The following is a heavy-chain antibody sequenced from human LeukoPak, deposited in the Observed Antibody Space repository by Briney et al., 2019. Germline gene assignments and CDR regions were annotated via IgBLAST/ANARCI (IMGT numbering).Heavy chain of an antibody. CDR2: ISAYNGNT. V-gene: IGHV1-18*01. CDR3: ARDPQRPRAGLDY. J-gene: IGHJ4*02. D-gene: IGHD6-25*01. CDR1: GYTFTSYG. Sequence: ASVTVSCKASGYTFTSYGISWVRQAPGQGLEWMGWISAYNGNTNYAQKLQGRVNMTTDTSTSTAYMELRRLRSDDTAVYYCARDPQRPRAGLDYWGQGTLVSVSS.